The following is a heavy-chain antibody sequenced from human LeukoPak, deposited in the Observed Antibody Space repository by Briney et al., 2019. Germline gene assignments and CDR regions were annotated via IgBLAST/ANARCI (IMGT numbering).Heavy chain of an antibody. CDR1: GYTFTTYG. CDR3: ARVHSNNWYQSDY. Sequence: ASVKVSCKASGYTFTTYGVTWVRQAPGQGLEWMGWTSTYNGNTVYAQKCQGRLTVTTDTSTSTVYMELRGLRSDDTAVYYCARVHSNNWYQSDYWGQGTLVTVSS. CDR2: TSTYNGNT. J-gene: IGHJ4*02. D-gene: IGHD6-13*01. V-gene: IGHV1-18*01.